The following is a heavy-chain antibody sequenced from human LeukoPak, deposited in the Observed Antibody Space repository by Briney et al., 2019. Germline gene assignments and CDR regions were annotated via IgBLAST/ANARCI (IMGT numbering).Heavy chain of an antibody. CDR3: ARVPFIAAAGTDNWFDP. Sequence: SETLSLTCTVSGGSISSYYWSWIRQPPGKGLEWIGYIYYSGSTNYNPSLKSRVTISVDTSKNQCSLKLSSVTAADTAVYYCARVPFIAAAGTDNWFDPWGQGTLVTVSS. J-gene: IGHJ5*02. D-gene: IGHD6-13*01. CDR1: GGSISSYY. CDR2: IYYSGST. V-gene: IGHV4-59*01.